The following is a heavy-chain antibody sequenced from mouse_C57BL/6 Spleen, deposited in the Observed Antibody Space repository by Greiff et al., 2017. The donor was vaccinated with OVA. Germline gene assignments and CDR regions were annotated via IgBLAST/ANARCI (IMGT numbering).Heavy chain of an antibody. CDR1: GFTFTDYY. Sequence: EVKLMESGGGLVQPGGSLSLSCAASGFTFTDYYMSWVRQPPGKALEWLGFIRNKANGYTTEYSASVKGRFTISRDNSQSILYLQMNALRAEDSATYYCARSGLYAMDYWGQGTSVTVSS. J-gene: IGHJ4*01. CDR3: ARSGLYAMDY. V-gene: IGHV7-3*01. CDR2: IRNKANGYTT.